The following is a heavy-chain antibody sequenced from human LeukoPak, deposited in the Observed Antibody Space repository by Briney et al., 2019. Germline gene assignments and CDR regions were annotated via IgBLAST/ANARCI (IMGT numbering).Heavy chain of an antibody. D-gene: IGHD3-10*01. CDR2: INQDGSEK. CDR3: ARGDYYGSGSYLFDY. CDR1: GFTFSTYC. J-gene: IGHJ4*02. Sequence: GGSLRLSCAASGFTFSTYCMSWVRQAPGKGLEWVANINQDGSEKYHVDSVKGRFTISRDNADNSVYLQMNSLRADDTAVYYCARGDYYGSGSYLFDYWGQGTLVSVSS. V-gene: IGHV3-7*03.